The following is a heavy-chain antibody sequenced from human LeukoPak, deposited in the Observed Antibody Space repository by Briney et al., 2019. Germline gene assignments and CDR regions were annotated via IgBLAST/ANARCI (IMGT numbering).Heavy chain of an antibody. Sequence: SQTLSLTCAISGDSVSSNSAAWNWIRQSPSRGLEWLGRTYYRSKWYNDYAVSVKSRITINPDTSKNQFSLQLNSVTPEDTAVYYCASERFLEWLALSDYFDYWGQGTLVTVSS. D-gene: IGHD3-3*01. J-gene: IGHJ4*02. CDR2: TYYRSKWYN. V-gene: IGHV6-1*01. CDR1: GDSVSSNSAA. CDR3: ASERFLEWLALSDYFDY.